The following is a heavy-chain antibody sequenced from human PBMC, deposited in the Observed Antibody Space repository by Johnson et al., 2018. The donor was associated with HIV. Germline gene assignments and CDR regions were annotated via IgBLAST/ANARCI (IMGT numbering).Heavy chain of an antibody. CDR2: IWSDGDNK. CDR1: GFTFSNYG. V-gene: IGHV3-33*06. Sequence: QVQLVESGGGVVQPGRSLRLSCAASGFTFSNYGMHWVRQAPGKGLEWVALIWSDGDNKYYTDSVKGRFTISRDNSKNTLYLQMNNLRPEDTAVYYCAKNNEENNWTARVDDAFDIWCQGTMVTVSS. D-gene: IGHD1-20*01. CDR3: AKNNEENNWTARVDDAFDI. J-gene: IGHJ3*02.